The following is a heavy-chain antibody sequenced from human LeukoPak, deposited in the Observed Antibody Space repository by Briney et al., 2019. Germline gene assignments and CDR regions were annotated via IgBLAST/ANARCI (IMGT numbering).Heavy chain of an antibody. V-gene: IGHV3-7*01. CDR3: ARGPYRSSPNDAFDI. CDR2: IKQDGSEK. D-gene: IGHD6-6*01. J-gene: IGHJ3*02. Sequence: GGSLRLSCAASGFTFSSYWMSWVRQAPGKGLEWVANIKQDGSEKYYVDSVKGRFTISRDNAKNSLYLQMNSLRAEDTAVYYCARGPYRSSPNDAFDIWGQGTMVTVSS. CDR1: GFTFSSYW.